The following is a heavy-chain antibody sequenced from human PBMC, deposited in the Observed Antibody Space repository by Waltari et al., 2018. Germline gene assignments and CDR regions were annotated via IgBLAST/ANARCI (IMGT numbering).Heavy chain of an antibody. Sequence: GKGLEWVAVISYDGSNKYYADSVKGRFTISRDNSKNTLYLQMNSLRAEDTAVYYCARDRMVVTRDWVDAFDIWGQGTMVTVSS. J-gene: IGHJ3*02. CDR2: ISYDGSNK. CDR3: ARDRMVVTRDWVDAFDI. D-gene: IGHD2-21*02. V-gene: IGHV3-30-3*01.